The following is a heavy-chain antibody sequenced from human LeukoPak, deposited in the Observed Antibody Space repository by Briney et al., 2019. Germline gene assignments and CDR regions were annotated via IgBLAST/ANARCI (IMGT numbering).Heavy chain of an antibody. Sequence: GESLKISCRGSGYTFVDYWSGWVRQMPGKGLGWIGFIYPSDSDTRYSPSFQGQVTISADATMNTAYLQWSSLKASDTAMYYCARLVVAAHIGFRSNWFDPWGQGTLVTVSS. V-gene: IGHV5-51*01. CDR3: ARLVVAAHIGFRSNWFDP. D-gene: IGHD2-15*01. CDR1: GYTFVDYW. J-gene: IGHJ5*02. CDR2: IYPSDSDT.